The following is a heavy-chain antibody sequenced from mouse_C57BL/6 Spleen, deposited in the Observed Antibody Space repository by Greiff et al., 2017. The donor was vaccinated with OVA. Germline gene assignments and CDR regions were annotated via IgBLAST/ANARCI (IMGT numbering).Heavy chain of an antibody. D-gene: IGHD1-2*01. V-gene: IGHV1-82*01. CDR2: LYPGDGDT. CDR3: ARADPGVLRLAMDY. J-gene: IGHJ4*01. Sequence: QVQLQQSGPELVKPGASVKISCKASGYAFSSSWMNWVKQRPGKGLEWIGRLYPGDGDTNYNGKFKGKATLTADKSSSTAYMQLSSLTSEDSAVYFCARADPGVLRLAMDYWGQGTSVTVSS. CDR1: GYAFSSSW.